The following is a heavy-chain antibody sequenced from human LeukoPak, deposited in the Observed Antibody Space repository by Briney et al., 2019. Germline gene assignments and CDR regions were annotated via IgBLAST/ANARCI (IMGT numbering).Heavy chain of an antibody. CDR1: GLTFSSYA. D-gene: IGHD3-9*01. J-gene: IGHJ4*02. CDR3: AKETGILTPFDS. Sequence: GGSLRLSCAASGLTFSSYAMSWVRQAPGMGLKWVSGISASGGPTKYADSVKGRFTISRDNSKSTLYLQMNSLRAEDTAVYFCAKETGILTPFDSWGQGTLVTVSS. CDR2: ISASGGPT. V-gene: IGHV3-23*01.